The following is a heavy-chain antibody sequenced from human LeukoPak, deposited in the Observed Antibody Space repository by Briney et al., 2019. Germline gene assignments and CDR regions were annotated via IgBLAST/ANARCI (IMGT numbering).Heavy chain of an antibody. V-gene: IGHV3-21*01. CDR1: GFTFSTFS. J-gene: IGHJ4*02. Sequence: GGSLRLSGAASGFTFSTFSMNWVLQAPGKGLEWVSSISSSSNYIYYADSVKGRFTISRDNAKNTLYLQMNSLRAEDTAVYYCARDFEYSSSSNDWGQGTLVTVSS. CDR2: ISSSSNYI. CDR3: ARDFEYSSSSND. D-gene: IGHD6-6*01.